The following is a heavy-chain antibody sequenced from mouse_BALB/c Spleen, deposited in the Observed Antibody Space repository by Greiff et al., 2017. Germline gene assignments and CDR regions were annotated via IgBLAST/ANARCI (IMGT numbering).Heavy chain of an antibody. CDR2: ISSGGSYT. CDR1: GFTFSSYG. J-gene: IGHJ1*01. V-gene: IGHV5-6*03. D-gene: IGHD2-3*01. Sequence: EVKLVESGGGLVQPGGSLKLSCAASGFTFSSYGMSWVRQTPDKRLEWVATISSGGSYTYYPDSVKGRFTISRDNAKNTLYLQMSSLKSEDTAMYYCARPYDGSSPNWYFDVWGAGTTVTVSS. CDR3: ARPYDGSSPNWYFDV.